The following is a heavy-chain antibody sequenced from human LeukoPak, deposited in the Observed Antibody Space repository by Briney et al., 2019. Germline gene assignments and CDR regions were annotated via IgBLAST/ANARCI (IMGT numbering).Heavy chain of an antibody. V-gene: IGHV3-23*01. CDR1: GFTFSSYA. D-gene: IGHD3-16*02. Sequence: PGGXLRLSXAXSGFTFSSYAMSWVRQAPGKGLEWVSAISGSGGSTYYADSVKGRFTISRDSSKNTLLLQMNSLRAEDTAVYYCAKGSVNDYVWGSYRSFDYWGQXTL. CDR2: ISGSGGST. CDR3: AKGSVNDYVWGSYRSFDY. J-gene: IGHJ4*02.